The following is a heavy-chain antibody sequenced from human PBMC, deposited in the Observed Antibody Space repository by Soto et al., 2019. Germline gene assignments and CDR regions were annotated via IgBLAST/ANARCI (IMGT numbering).Heavy chain of an antibody. D-gene: IGHD3-3*01. J-gene: IGHJ5*02. CDR1: GGSISSGGYY. Sequence: PSETLSLTCTVSGGSISSGGYYWSWIRQHPGKGLEWIGYIYYSGSTYYNPSLKSRVTISVDTSKNQFSLKLSSVTAADTAVYYCAREAPDGFWSGSNWFDPWGQGTLVTVSS. V-gene: IGHV4-31*03. CDR2: IYYSGST. CDR3: AREAPDGFWSGSNWFDP.